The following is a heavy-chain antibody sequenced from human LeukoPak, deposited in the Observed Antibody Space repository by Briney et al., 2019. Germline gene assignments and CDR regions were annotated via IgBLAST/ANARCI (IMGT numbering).Heavy chain of an antibody. V-gene: IGHV4-59*01. CDR2: IYYSGST. J-gene: IGHJ3*02. D-gene: IGHD6-13*01. CDR1: GGSISSYY. CDR3: ARGHRYSSSWMGDAFDI. Sequence: SETLSLTCTVSGGSISSYYWSWIRQPPGKGLEWIGYIYYSGSTNYNPSLKSRVTISVDTSKNQFSLKLSSVTAADTAVYYCARGHRYSSSWMGDAFDIWGQGTMVTVSS.